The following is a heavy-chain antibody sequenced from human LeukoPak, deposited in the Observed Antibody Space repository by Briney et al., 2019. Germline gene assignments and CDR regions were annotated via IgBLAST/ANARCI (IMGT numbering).Heavy chain of an antibody. J-gene: IGHJ4*02. V-gene: IGHV3-7*01. CDR1: GFTFINYW. D-gene: IGHD6-13*01. Sequence: GGSLRLSCAASGFTFINYWMSWVRQAPGKGLEWVANIKQDGSEKYYVDSVKDRFTISRDNAKNSLYLQMNSLGAEDTAVYYCARVNGIAAAVLFDYWGQGTLVTVS. CDR2: IKQDGSEK. CDR3: ARVNGIAAAVLFDY.